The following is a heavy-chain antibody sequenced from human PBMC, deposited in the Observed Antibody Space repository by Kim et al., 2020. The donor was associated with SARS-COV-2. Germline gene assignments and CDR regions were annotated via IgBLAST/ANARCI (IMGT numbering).Heavy chain of an antibody. CDR3: ARDWGSGWGE. Sequence: STKYYADSVKGRFTISRDNSKNTLYLKMNSLRAEDTAVYYCARDWGSGWGEWGQGTLVTVSS. J-gene: IGHJ4*02. CDR2: STK. V-gene: IGHV3-30-3*01. D-gene: IGHD6-19*01.